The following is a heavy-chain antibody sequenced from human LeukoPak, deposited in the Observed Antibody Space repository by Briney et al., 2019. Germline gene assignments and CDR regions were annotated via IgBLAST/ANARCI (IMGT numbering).Heavy chain of an antibody. Sequence: PSETLSLTCGVSGGSFSGSYWGWIRQPPGKGLEWIGEINLSGSTNYNPSLKSRVTISVDTSKNQFSLKLSSVTAADTAVYYCARDLGRGYCGGDCYPGTFDYWGQGTLVTVSS. D-gene: IGHD2-21*01. CDR2: INLSGST. J-gene: IGHJ4*02. CDR1: GGSFSGSY. CDR3: ARDLGRGYCGGDCYPGTFDY. V-gene: IGHV4-34*01.